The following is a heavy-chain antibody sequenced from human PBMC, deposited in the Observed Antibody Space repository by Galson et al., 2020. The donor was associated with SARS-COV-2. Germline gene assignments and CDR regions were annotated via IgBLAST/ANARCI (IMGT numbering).Heavy chain of an antibody. Sequence: GGSLRLSCAASGFTFDDYGMSWVRQAPGKGLEWVSGINWNGGSTGYADSVKGRFTISRDNAKNSLYLQMNSLRAEDTALYYCARAKLEYYYGSGRSPYYYYMDVWGKGTTVTISS. V-gene: IGHV3-20*04. J-gene: IGHJ6*03. D-gene: IGHD3-10*01. CDR1: GFTFDDYG. CDR3: ARAKLEYYYGSGRSPYYYYMDV. CDR2: INWNGGST.